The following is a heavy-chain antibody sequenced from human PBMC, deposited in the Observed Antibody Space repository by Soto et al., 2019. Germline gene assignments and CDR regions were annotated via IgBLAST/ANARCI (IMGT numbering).Heavy chain of an antibody. J-gene: IGHJ4*02. CDR1: GGTFSSYA. V-gene: IGHV1-69*06. CDR3: ARAIDLVATIHYFDY. Sequence: QVQLVQSGAEVKKPGSSVKVSCKASGGTFSSYAISWVRQAPGQGLEWMGGIIPIFGTANYAQKFQGRVTITADKYTSTAYMELSSLRSEDTAVYYCARAIDLVATIHYFDYWGQGTLVTVSS. CDR2: IIPIFGTA. D-gene: IGHD5-12*01.